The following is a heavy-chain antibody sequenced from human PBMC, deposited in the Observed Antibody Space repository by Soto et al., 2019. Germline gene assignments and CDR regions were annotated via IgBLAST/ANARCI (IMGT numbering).Heavy chain of an antibody. D-gene: IGHD4-4*01. CDR3: ARESGALTVARYNWFDP. J-gene: IGHJ5*02. V-gene: IGHV3-33*01. CDR2: IWYDGSNK. CDR1: GFTFSSYG. Sequence: QVQLVESGGGVVQPGRSLRLSCAASGFTFSSYGMHWVRQAPGKGLDWVAVIWYDGSNKYYADSVKGRFTISRDNSKNTLYRQMKILRAEDTAVYYCARESGALTVARYNWFDPWGQGTLVTVSS.